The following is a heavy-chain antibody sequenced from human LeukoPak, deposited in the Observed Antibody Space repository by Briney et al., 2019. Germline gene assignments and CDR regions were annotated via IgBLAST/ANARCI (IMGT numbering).Heavy chain of an antibody. Sequence: GGSLRLSCAASGFTFSSYSMNWVRQAPGKGLEWVSSSSSSTRSMYYADSVKGRFTTSRDNSKNSVYLQINSLRAEDTAVYYCARDPALATSGAFDIWRQGTVVIVSS. D-gene: IGHD3-10*01. CDR2: SSSSTRSM. V-gene: IGHV3-48*01. CDR1: GFTFSSYS. J-gene: IGHJ3*02. CDR3: ARDPALATSGAFDI.